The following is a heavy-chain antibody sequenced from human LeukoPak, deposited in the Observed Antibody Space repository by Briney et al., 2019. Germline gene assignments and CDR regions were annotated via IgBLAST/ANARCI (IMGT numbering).Heavy chain of an antibody. J-gene: IGHJ4*02. V-gene: IGHV3-21*01. CDR2: ISSSSSYI. Sequence: PGGSLRLSCAASGFTFSSYSMNWVRQAPGKGLEWVSSISSSSSYIYYADSVKGRFTISRDNAKNSLYLQMNSLRAEDTAVYYCARCSSPYGRVYFDYWGQGTLVTVSS. CDR1: GFTFSSYS. D-gene: IGHD3-10*02. CDR3: ARCSSPYGRVYFDY.